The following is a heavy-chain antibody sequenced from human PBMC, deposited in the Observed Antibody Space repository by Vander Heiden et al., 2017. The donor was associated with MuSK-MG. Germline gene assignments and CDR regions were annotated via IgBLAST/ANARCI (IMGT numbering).Heavy chain of an antibody. CDR1: GYTFTSYG. CDR3: ARTRRTHSSSWYLVRWYFDY. CDR2: ISAYNGNT. Sequence: QVQLVQSGAEVKKPGASVKVSCKASGYTFTSYGISWVRQAPGQGLEWMGWISAYNGNTNYAQKLQGRVTMTTDTSTSTAYMELRSLRSDDTAVYYCARTRRTHSSSWYLVRWYFDYWGQGTLVTVSS. V-gene: IGHV1-18*01. J-gene: IGHJ4*02. D-gene: IGHD6-13*01.